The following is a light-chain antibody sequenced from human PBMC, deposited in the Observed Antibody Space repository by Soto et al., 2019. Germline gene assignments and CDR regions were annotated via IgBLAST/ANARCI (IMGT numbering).Light chain of an antibody. CDR1: NSDVGGYNY. CDR3: CSYAGSYILV. V-gene: IGLV2-11*01. J-gene: IGLJ3*02. CDR2: DVS. Sequence: QSALTQPRSVSGSPGQSVTISCTGTNSDVGGYNYVSWYQQHPGEAPKVIVYDVSARPSGVPDRFSGSKSGNTASLTISGLQAEDEADYYCCSYAGSYILVFGGGTKLTVL.